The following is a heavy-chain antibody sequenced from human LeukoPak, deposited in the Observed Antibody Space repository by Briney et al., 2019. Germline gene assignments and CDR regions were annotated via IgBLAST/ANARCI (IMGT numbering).Heavy chain of an antibody. D-gene: IGHD6-19*01. Sequence: GGSLRLSCAASGFTFSDYYMSWIRQAPGKGLEWVSYISSSDSTIYYADSVKGRFTISRDNAKNSLYLQMNSLRAEDTAVYYCARSSSSGWWVSDYWGQGTLVTVSS. CDR1: GFTFSDYY. CDR3: ARSSSSGWWVSDY. J-gene: IGHJ4*02. V-gene: IGHV3-11*04. CDR2: ISSSDSTI.